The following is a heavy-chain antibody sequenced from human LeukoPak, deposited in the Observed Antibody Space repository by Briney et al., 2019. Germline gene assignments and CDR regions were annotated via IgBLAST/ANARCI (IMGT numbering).Heavy chain of an antibody. V-gene: IGHV3-74*01. D-gene: IGHD1-14*01. CDR3: ARSNQADDY. J-gene: IGHJ4*02. Sequence: GGSQRLSCAASGFTFSSYWMHWVRQVPGNGLVWVARINPGGSSITYADSVKGRFTISRDNAKNTLYLQMDSLRAEDTGVYYCARSNQADDYWGQGTLATVSS. CDR2: INPGGSSI. CDR1: GFTFSSYW.